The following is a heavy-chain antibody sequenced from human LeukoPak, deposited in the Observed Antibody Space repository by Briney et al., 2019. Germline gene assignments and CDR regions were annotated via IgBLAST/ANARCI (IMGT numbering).Heavy chain of an antibody. V-gene: IGHV4-59*01. CDR2: IYYSGST. D-gene: IGHD6-19*01. CDR3: ARGQPQRYNSGWYVNWFDP. J-gene: IGHJ5*02. CDR1: GGSISSYY. Sequence: SETLSLTCTVSGGSISSYYWSWIRQPPGKGLEWIGYIYYSGSTNYNPSLKSRVTISIDTSKNQLSLKVNSVTAADTAVYYCARGQPQRYNSGWYVNWFDPWGQGTLVSVSS.